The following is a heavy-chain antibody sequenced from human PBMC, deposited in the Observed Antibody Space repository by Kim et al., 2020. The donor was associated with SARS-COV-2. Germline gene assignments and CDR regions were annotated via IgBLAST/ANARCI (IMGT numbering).Heavy chain of an antibody. V-gene: IGHV3-30*04. CDR1: GFIFSSYA. Sequence: GGSLRLSCAASGFIFSSYAMNWVRQAPGKGLEWVSVMSNDGKKKFYADSVKGRFTISRDNSKNTVYLEMNSLRGDDTAVDYCARGAGAGYRVAAFHLWG. D-gene: IGHD6-19*01. CDR2: MSNDGKKK. CDR3: ARGAGAGYRVAAFHL. J-gene: IGHJ3*01.